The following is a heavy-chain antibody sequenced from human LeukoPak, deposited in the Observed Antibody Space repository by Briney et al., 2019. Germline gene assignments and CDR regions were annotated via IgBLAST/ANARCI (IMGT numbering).Heavy chain of an antibody. CDR1: GFTFSSYG. CDR2: ISGSGGNT. J-gene: IGHJ4*02. CDR3: AKVVSGYHFDY. Sequence: GGSLRLSCAASGFTFSSYGMSWVRRAPGKWPEWVSGISGSGGNTYYADSVKGRFTISRDNSQNTLYLQMNTLRAEDTAVYYCAKVVSGYHFDYWGQGTLVTVSS. D-gene: IGHD5-12*01. V-gene: IGHV3-23*01.